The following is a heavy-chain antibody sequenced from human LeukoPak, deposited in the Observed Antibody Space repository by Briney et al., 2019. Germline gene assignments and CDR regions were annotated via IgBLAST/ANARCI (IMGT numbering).Heavy chain of an antibody. CDR1: GGSISSGGYY. D-gene: IGHD5-24*01. J-gene: IGHJ4*02. CDR2: IYYSGST. V-gene: IGHV4-31*03. CDR3: ARGVEMATISPNLIDY. Sequence: PSQTLSLTCTVSGGSISSGGYYWSWIRQHPGKGLEWIGYIYYSGSTYYNPSLKSRVTISVDTSKYQFSLKLSSVTAADTAVYYCARGVEMATISPNLIDYWGQGTLVTVSS.